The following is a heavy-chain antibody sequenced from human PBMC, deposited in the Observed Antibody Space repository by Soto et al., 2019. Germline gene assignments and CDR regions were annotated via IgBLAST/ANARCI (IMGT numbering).Heavy chain of an antibody. CDR1: GFTFNNYA. J-gene: IGHJ5*01. D-gene: IGHD3-3*01. Sequence: GGSLRLSCAASGFTFNNYAMSWVRQAPGEGLEWVSAISGGGGTTYYADSVKGRFTISRDNSKNTLYLQMNSLRAEDTAVYYCAKNRYDFWSGDDTPGQVGGVWLDSWGEGSLVTVPS. CDR3: AKNRYDFWSGDDTPGQVGGVWLDS. V-gene: IGHV3-23*01. CDR2: ISGGGGTT.